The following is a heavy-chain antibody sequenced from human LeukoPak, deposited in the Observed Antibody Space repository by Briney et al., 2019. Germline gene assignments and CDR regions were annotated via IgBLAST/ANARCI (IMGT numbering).Heavy chain of an antibody. V-gene: IGHV4-34*01. J-gene: IGHJ3*02. CDR3: ARVGYSSGWYEAFDI. CDR2: INHSGST. Sequence: PSETLSLTCAVYGGSFSGYYWSWIRQSPGKGLEWIGEINHSGSTNYNPSLKSRVTISVDTSKNQFSLKLSSVTAADTAVYYCARVGYSSGWYEAFDIWGQGTMVTVSS. D-gene: IGHD6-19*01. CDR1: GGSFSGYY.